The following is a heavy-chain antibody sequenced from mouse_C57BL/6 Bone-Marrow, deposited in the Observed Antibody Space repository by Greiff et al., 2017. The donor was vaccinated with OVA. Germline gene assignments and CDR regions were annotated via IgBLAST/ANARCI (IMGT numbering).Heavy chain of an antibody. D-gene: IGHD1-1*01. CDR2: INPYNGGT. V-gene: IGHV1-19*01. Sequence: EVQLQQSGPVLVKPGASVKMSCKASGYTFTDYYMNWVKQSHGKSLEWIGVINPYNGGTSYNQKFKGKATLTVDKSSSTAYMELNSLTSEDSAVYYCARGYGSSAGFAYWGQGTLVTVSA. CDR1: GYTFTDYY. J-gene: IGHJ3*01. CDR3: ARGYGSSAGFAY.